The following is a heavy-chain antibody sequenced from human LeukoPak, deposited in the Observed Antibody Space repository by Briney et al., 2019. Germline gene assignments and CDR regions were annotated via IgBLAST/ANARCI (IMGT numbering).Heavy chain of an antibody. V-gene: IGHV5-51*01. CDR3: ARHISWAGDSSGYYSDP. D-gene: IGHD3-22*01. Sequence: GESLKISCQASGYRFSSYWIGWVRQMPGKGLERMGVIYPGDSDTTYGPPFQGQVTISADESISTAYLQWSSLRASDTAMYYCARHISWAGDSSGYYSDPWGQGILVTVSS. J-gene: IGHJ5*02. CDR2: IYPGDSDT. CDR1: GYRFSSYW.